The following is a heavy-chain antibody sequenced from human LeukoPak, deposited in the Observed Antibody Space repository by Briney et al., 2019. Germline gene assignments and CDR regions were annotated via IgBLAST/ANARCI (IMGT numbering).Heavy chain of an antibody. V-gene: IGHV1-2*02. Sequence: GASVKVSCKASGYTFTGYYIHWVLQAPGQGLEWMGWISRNSGGTNYAQKLQGRVTLTRDTSSTTAYMELSSLRSDDTAVYYCARADLSPTYDYVWGSYRYGYFDYWGQGTLVTVSS. CDR1: GYTFTGYY. CDR2: ISRNSGGT. CDR3: ARADLSPTYDYVWGSYRYGYFDY. J-gene: IGHJ4*02. D-gene: IGHD3-16*02.